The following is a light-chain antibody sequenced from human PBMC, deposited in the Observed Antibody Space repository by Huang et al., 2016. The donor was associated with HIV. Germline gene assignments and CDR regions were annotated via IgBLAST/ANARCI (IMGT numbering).Light chain of an antibody. CDR3: QQYDNWPWT. V-gene: IGKV3-15*01. Sequence: EIVMTQSPATLSVSPGERATLSCRASQSVSSNLAWYQQKPGQAPRLLIYGASTRAPGVPARFSGSGSGREFTLTISSLQSEDFAVYCCQQYDNWPWTFGQGTKVEIK. CDR2: GAS. J-gene: IGKJ1*01. CDR1: QSVSSN.